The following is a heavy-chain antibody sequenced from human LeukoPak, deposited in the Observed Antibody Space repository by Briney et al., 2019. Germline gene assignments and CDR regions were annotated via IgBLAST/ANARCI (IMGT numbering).Heavy chain of an antibody. CDR2: IIPILGIA. CDR3: ARALIVGATIGAFQH. J-gene: IGHJ1*01. CDR1: GGTFSSYT. D-gene: IGHD1-26*01. Sequence: SVKVSCKPSGGTFSSYTISWVRQAPGQGLGWMGRIIPILGIANYAQKFQGRVTITADKSTSTAYMELSSLRSEDTAVYYCARALIVGATIGAFQHWGQGTLVTVSS. V-gene: IGHV1-69*02.